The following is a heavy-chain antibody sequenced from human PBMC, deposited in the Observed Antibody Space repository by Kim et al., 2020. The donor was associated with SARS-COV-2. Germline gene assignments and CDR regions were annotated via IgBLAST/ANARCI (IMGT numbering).Heavy chain of an antibody. V-gene: IGHV3-30-3*01. CDR2: ISYDGSNK. CDR3: ARDPWSRLRVFIYSYYG. CDR1: GFTFSNSA. J-gene: IGHJ6*01. Sequence: GGSLRLSCAASGFTFSNSAMHWVRQAPGKGLEWVAVISYDGSNKYAADSVKGRFTISRDNSKNTLYLQMNSLRAEDTAVYHCARDPWSRLRVFIYSYYG. D-gene: IGHD3-10*01.